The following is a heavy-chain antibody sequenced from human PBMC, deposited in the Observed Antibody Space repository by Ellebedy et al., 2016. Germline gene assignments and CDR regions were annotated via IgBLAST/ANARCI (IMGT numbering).Heavy chain of an antibody. J-gene: IGHJ1*01. D-gene: IGHD6-19*01. V-gene: IGHV1-69*13. Sequence: SVKVSCKASGDTFTTYFMHWVRQAPGQGLEWMGGITPSFGTPTYAQKFQGRVTITADESTSTAYMELSSLRSEDTAVYYCARADSSGWYELPQWGQGTLVTVSS. CDR1: GDTFTTYF. CDR2: ITPSFGTP. CDR3: ARADSSGWYELPQ.